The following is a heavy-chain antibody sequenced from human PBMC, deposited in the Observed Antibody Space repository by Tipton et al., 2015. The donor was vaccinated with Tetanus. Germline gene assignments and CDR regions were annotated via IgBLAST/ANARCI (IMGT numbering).Heavy chain of an antibody. J-gene: IGHJ4*02. CDR1: GFTFSNYW. CDR2: IKQDGSDK. V-gene: IGHV3-7*01. D-gene: IGHD5-18*01. Sequence: SLRLSCAASGFTFSNYWMSWVRQAPGRGLEWVASIKQDGSDKNYVDSVKGRFTISRDNAKNSLYLQMSSPRAEDTDVYYCARDASRYTYGSNYFDYWGQGTLVTVSS. CDR3: ARDASRYTYGSNYFDY.